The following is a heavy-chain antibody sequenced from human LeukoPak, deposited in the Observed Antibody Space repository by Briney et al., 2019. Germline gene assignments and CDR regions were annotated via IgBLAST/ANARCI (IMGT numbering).Heavy chain of an antibody. V-gene: IGHV3-30*03. CDR2: ISYDGSNK. CDR3: ASQGLGYCSGGSCYRFDY. Sequence: GGSLRLSCAASGFTFSSYGMHWVRQAPGKGLEWVAVISYDGSNKYYADSVKGRFTISRDNSKNTLYLQMNSLRAEDTAVYYCASQGLGYCSGGSCYRFDYWGQGTLVTVSS. CDR1: GFTFSSYG. D-gene: IGHD2-15*01. J-gene: IGHJ4*02.